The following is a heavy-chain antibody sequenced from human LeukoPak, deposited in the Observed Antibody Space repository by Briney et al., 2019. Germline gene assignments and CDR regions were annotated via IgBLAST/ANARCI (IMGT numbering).Heavy chain of an antibody. CDR2: INPSRGNT. Sequence: ASVKVSCKAFGYAFTSYYIHWVRQAPGQGLEWVGIINPSRGNTGYAQKFQGRVTMTRDTSTSTVYMELSSPRSDDTAVYYCARGDDYGDYWGLYWGQGTLVTVSS. V-gene: IGHV1-46*01. J-gene: IGHJ4*02. CDR3: ARGDDYGDYWGLY. D-gene: IGHD4-17*01. CDR1: GYAFTSYY.